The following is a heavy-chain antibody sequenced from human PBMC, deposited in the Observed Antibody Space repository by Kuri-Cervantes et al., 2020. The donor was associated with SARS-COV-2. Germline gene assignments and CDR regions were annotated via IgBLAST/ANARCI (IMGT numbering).Heavy chain of an antibody. V-gene: IGHV1-18*04. Sequence: AAVTVSYPPSGYTFTSYGISWVRQSPGQGLEWMGWISAYNGNTNYAQKLQGRVTMTTDTSKSTAYMELRSLRSDDTAVYYCARHTAMTTLYGWFDPWGQGTLVTVSS. CDR2: ISAYNGNT. CDR3: ARHTAMTTLYGWFDP. J-gene: IGHJ5*02. D-gene: IGHD4-11*01. CDR1: GYTFTSYG.